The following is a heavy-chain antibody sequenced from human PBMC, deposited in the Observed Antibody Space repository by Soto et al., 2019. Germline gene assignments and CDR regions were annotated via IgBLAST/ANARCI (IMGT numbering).Heavy chain of an antibody. CDR1: GFTFSDTS. Sequence: PGGSLRLSCAASGFTFSDTSIHWVRQASGKGLEWVGRISSKANSYATAYAASVKGRFIIFRDDSKNTAYLQMNSLKTEDTAIYYCTSLYYYESSGSATPWGQGTLVTVSS. V-gene: IGHV3-73*01. CDR3: TSLYYYESSGSATP. CDR2: ISSKANSYAT. J-gene: IGHJ5*02. D-gene: IGHD3-22*01.